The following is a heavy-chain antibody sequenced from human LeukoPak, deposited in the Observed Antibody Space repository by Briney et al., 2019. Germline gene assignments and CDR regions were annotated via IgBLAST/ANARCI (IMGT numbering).Heavy chain of an antibody. D-gene: IGHD2-15*01. CDR1: GGTFSSYA. V-gene: IGHV1-69*13. J-gene: IGHJ5*02. Sequence: ASVKVSCKASGGTFSSYAISWVRQAPGQGLEWMGGIIPIFGTANYAQKFQGRVTITADESTSTAYMELSSLRSEDTAVYYCARGIGYCSGGSCYSNWFDPWGQGTLVTVSS. CDR2: IIPIFGTA. CDR3: ARGIGYCSGGSCYSNWFDP.